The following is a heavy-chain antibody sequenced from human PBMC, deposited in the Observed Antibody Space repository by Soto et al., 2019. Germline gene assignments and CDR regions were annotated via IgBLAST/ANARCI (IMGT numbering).Heavy chain of an antibody. CDR3: ARDGLNWNYYYYGMDV. D-gene: IGHD1-1*01. CDR1: GYTSTSYG. Sequence: QVQLVQSGAEVKKPGASVKVSCKASGYTSTSYGISWVRQAPAQALEWMGWISAYNGNTNYAQKLQGRVTMTTDTSTSTAYMELRSLRSDDTAVYYCARDGLNWNYYYYGMDVWGQGTTVTVSS. CDR2: ISAYNGNT. J-gene: IGHJ6*02. V-gene: IGHV1-18*04.